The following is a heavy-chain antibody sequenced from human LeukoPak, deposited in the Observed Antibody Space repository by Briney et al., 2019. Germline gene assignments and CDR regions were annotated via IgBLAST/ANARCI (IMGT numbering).Heavy chain of an antibody. V-gene: IGHV4-39*01. CDR2: IYYSGST. CDR3: AEGKGTYSSGWYED. J-gene: IGHJ4*02. CDR1: GGSISNSNYS. D-gene: IGHD6-19*01. Sequence: PSETLSLTCTVSGGSISNSNYSWGWIRQPPGKGLEWIGSIYYSGSTYYNPSLKSRVTISVDTSKNQFSLKLSSVTAADTAVYYCAEGKGTYSSGWYEDWGQGTLVTVSS.